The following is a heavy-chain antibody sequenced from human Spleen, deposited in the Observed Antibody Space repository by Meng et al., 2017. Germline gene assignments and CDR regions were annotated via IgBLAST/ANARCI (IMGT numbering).Heavy chain of an antibody. CDR1: GFTFTNYG. CDR3: AKEATFYSRGYYDY. CDR2: VWYDGSNR. V-gene: IGHV3-33*06. D-gene: IGHD3-22*01. Sequence: GESLKISCAASGFTFTNYGMHWVRQAPDKGLEWVGVVWYDGSNRYYADSVKGRFTISRDNAKNTLYLQMDSLRAEDTAVYYCAKEATFYSRGYYDYWGQGTLVTVSS. J-gene: IGHJ4*02.